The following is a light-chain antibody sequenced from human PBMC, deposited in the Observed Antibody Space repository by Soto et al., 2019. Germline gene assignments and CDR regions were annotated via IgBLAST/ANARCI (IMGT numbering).Light chain of an antibody. CDR3: QQYGSSPRT. CDR2: GAS. V-gene: IGKV3-20*01. CDR1: QIISSSY. Sequence: EVVLTQSPGTLSLSPGERATLSCRASQIISSSYLAWYQQKPGQAPRLLIYGASSRATGIPDRFSCSGSGTDFTLTTSRLEPEDFAVYYCQQYGSSPRTFGQGTKVEIK. J-gene: IGKJ1*01.